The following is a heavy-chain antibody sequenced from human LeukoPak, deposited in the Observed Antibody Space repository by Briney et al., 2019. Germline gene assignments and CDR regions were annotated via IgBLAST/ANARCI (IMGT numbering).Heavy chain of an antibody. CDR2: ISYDGSNK. J-gene: IGHJ4*02. Sequence: GRSLRLSCAAPGFTFSSYAMHWVRQAPGKGLEWVAVISYDGSNKYYADSVKGRFTISRDNSKNTLYLQMYSLRAEDTAVYYCARDRTRDGYNQGRVFDYWGQGTLVTVSS. CDR3: ARDRTRDGYNQGRVFDY. V-gene: IGHV3-30-3*01. CDR1: GFTFSSYA. D-gene: IGHD5-24*01.